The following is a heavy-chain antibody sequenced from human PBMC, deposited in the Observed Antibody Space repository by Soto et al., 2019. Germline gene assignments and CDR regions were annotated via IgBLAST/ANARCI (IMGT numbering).Heavy chain of an antibody. V-gene: IGHV3-23*01. J-gene: IGHJ4*02. CDR3: AKDVLRYFDWPAYYFDY. CDR1: GFTFSGYA. CDR2: ISGSGGST. D-gene: IGHD3-9*01. Sequence: GSLRLSCAASGFTFSGYAMSWVRQAPGKGLEWVSAISGSGGSTYYADSVKGRFTISRDNSKNTLYLQMNSLRAEDTAVYYCAKDVLRYFDWPAYYFDYWGQGT.